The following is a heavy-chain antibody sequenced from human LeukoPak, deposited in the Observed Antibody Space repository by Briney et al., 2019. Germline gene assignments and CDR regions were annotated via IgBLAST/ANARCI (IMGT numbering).Heavy chain of an antibody. CDR3: ARGDDFWSGYLSYYYYGMDV. CDR2: IKQDGSEK. V-gene: IGHV3-7*01. CDR1: GFTFSSYW. Sequence: GGSLRLSCAASGFTFSSYWMSWVRQAPGKGLEWVANIKQDGSEKYYVDSVKGRFTISRDNAKNSLYLQMNSLRAEDTAVYYCARGDDFWSGYLSYYYYGMDVWGQGTTVTVSS. J-gene: IGHJ6*02. D-gene: IGHD3-3*01.